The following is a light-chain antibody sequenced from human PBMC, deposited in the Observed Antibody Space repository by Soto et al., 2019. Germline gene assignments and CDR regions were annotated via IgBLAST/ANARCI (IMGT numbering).Light chain of an antibody. CDR2: DNN. CDR3: ATWDSGLNAVV. J-gene: IGLJ3*02. Sequence: QSVLTQPPSVSAAPGQRVTISCSGSRSNIGNDFVSWYQQLPGTAPTLLIFDNNQRPSGIPDRFSGSKSGTSATLGITGLQIGDEAAHHCATWDSGLNAVVFGGGTKLTVL. CDR1: RSNIGNDF. V-gene: IGLV1-51*01.